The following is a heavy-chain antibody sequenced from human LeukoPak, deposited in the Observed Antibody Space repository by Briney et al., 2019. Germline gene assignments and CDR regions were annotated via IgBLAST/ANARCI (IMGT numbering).Heavy chain of an antibody. CDR3: ARHVHSSSWPPGGFDY. CDR2: IYYSGST. Sequence: SETLSLTCAVSGGSISSSHWWSWVRQPPGKGLEWIGYIYYSGSTNYNPSLKSRVTISVDTSKNQFSLKLSSVTAADTAVYYCARHVHSSSWPPGGFDYWGQGTLVTVSS. V-gene: IGHV4-4*02. D-gene: IGHD6-13*01. J-gene: IGHJ4*02. CDR1: GGSISSSHW.